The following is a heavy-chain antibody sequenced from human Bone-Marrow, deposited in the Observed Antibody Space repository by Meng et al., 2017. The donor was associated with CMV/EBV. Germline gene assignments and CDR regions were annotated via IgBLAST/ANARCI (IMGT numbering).Heavy chain of an antibody. D-gene: IGHD3-22*01. CDR3: ARMGDDSSGWYFDL. Sequence: GGSLRLSCAASGSTFSSYDMHWVRQATGKGLEWVSAIGTAGDTYYPGSVKGRFTISRENAKNPLYLQMNSLRAGDTAVYYCARMGDDSSGWYFDLWGRGTLVTVSS. V-gene: IGHV3-13*01. CDR1: GSTFSSYD. J-gene: IGHJ2*01. CDR2: IGTAGDT.